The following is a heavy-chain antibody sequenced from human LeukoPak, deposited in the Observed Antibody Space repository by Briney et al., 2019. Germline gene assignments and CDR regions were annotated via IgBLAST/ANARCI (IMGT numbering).Heavy chain of an antibody. CDR3: ARVRAGYYMDV. Sequence: GGSLRLSCAASGFTVSSNYMNWVRQAPGKGLEWVSYISSSGSTIYYTDSVKGRFTISRDNAKNSLYLQMNSLRAEDAAVYYCARVRAGYYMDVWGEGTTVTVSS. J-gene: IGHJ6*03. V-gene: IGHV3-48*01. CDR2: ISSSGSTI. CDR1: GFTVSSNY.